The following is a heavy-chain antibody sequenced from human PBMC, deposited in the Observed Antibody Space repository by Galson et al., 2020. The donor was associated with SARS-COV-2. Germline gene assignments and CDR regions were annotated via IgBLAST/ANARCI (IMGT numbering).Heavy chain of an antibody. V-gene: IGHV1-58*01. J-gene: IGHJ6*04. CDR3: AASPYGYCSTNSGYAARMDV. Sequence: SVKVSCKASGFTFTSSAVQWVRQARGQRLEWIGWIVVGSGNTKYAQKFQERVTITRDMSTSTVYMELSRLRSEDTAVYYCAASPYGYCSTNSGYAARMDVWGKETTVTVSS. D-gene: IGHD2-2*03. CDR1: GFTFTSSA. CDR2: IVVGSGNT.